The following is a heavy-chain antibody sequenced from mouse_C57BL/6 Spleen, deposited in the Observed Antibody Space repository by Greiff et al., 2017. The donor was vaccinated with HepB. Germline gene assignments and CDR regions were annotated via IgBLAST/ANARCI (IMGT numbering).Heavy chain of an antibody. CDR2: ISSGSSTI. Sequence: EVQGVESGGGLVKPGGSLKLSRAASGFTFSDYGMHWVRQAPEKGLEWVAYISSGSSTIYYADTVKGRFTISRDNAKNTLFLQMTSLRSEDTAMYYCARKYYAMDYWGQGTSVTVSS. J-gene: IGHJ4*01. CDR3: ARKYYAMDY. CDR1: GFTFSDYG. V-gene: IGHV5-17*01.